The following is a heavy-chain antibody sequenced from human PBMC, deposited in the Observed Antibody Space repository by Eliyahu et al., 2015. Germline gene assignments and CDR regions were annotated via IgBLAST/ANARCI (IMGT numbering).Heavy chain of an antibody. Sequence: QVQLQESGPGLVKPSETLSLXCTVXGGSISGYYWSWIRQPPGKGLEWIGYILFXGSTNSXPSXXXRVSISVXTSKNQFSLTLSSVTAADTARYFCARDWRGATDYWGQGILVTVSS. CDR1: GGSISGYY. J-gene: IGHJ4*02. D-gene: IGHD1-26*01. V-gene: IGHV4-59*01. CDR3: ARDWRGATDY. CDR2: ILFXGST.